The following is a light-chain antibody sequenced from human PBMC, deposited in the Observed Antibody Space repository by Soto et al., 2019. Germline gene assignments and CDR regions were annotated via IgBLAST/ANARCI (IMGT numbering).Light chain of an antibody. Sequence: DIHMTQSPSTLSASVGDRVTITCRASQTISNWLAWYQQKAGKAPKLLIYTASSLEGGVPSRFSGSGSGTEFTLTIISLQPDDFATYSCQQYNGTFGQGTKVEIK. CDR2: TAS. CDR1: QTISNW. J-gene: IGKJ1*01. V-gene: IGKV1-5*03. CDR3: QQYNGT.